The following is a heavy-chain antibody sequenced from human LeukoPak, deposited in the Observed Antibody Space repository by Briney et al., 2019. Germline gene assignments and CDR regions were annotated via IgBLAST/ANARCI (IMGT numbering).Heavy chain of an antibody. J-gene: IGHJ3*02. V-gene: IGHV3-11*04. CDR3: ARDTLVYADSPDAFDI. Sequence: PGGSLRLSCAASGFTFSDYYMSWIRQAPGKGLEWVSYIGSSGSTVYYADSVKGRFTISRDNAKNSLYLQMNSLRDEDTAVYYCARDTLVYADSPDAFDIWGQGTMVTVSS. D-gene: IGHD4-17*01. CDR1: GFTFSDYY. CDR2: IGSSGSTV.